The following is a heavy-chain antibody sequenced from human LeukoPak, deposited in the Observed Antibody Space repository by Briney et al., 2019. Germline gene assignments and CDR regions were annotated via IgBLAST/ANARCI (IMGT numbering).Heavy chain of an antibody. CDR1: GFPFSSYG. V-gene: IGHV3-48*04. J-gene: IGHJ6*04. D-gene: IGHD3-10*02. CDR3: AELGITMIGGV. CDR2: ISSSGSTI. Sequence: GGSLRLSCAASGFPFSSYGMHWVRQAPAKGLEWVSYISSSGSTIYYADSVKGRFTNSRDNAKNSLYLQMNSLRAEDTAVYYCAELGITMIGGVWGKGTTVTISS.